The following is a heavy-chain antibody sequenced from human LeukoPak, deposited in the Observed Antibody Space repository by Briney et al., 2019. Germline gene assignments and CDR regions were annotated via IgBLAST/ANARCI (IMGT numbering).Heavy chain of an antibody. V-gene: IGHV3-30*03. CDR1: GFTFSSYG. CDR3: ARGGSYLSAFDI. Sequence: GGSLRLSCAASGFTFSSYGMHWVRQAPAKGLEWVAVISYDGSNKYYADSVKGRFTISRDNSKNTLYLQMNSLRAEDTAVYYCARGGSYLSAFDIWGQGTMVTVSS. CDR2: ISYDGSNK. D-gene: IGHD1-26*01. J-gene: IGHJ3*02.